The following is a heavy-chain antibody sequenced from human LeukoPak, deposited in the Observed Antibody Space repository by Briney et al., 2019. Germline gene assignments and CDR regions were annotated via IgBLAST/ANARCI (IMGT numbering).Heavy chain of an antibody. D-gene: IGHD2-15*01. CDR3: ARPLGYCSGGSCYPHDNFDY. CDR2: TYYRSKWYN. CDR1: GDSVSSNSAA. Sequence: SQTLSLTCAISGDSVSSNSAARNWIRQSPSRGLEWLGRTYYRSKWYNDYAVSVKSRITINPDTSKNQFSLQLNSVTPEDTAVYYCARPLGYCSGGSCYPHDNFDYWGQGTLVTVSS. J-gene: IGHJ4*02. V-gene: IGHV6-1*01.